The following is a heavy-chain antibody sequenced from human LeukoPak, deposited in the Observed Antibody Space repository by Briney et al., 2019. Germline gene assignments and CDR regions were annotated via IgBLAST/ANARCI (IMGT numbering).Heavy chain of an antibody. V-gene: IGHV3-30*02. D-gene: IGHD6-19*01. CDR3: AKDLSGWYSWFDP. CDR2: IRYDGSNK. CDR1: GFTFSSYG. Sequence: GGSLGLSCAASGFTFSSYGMHWVRQAPGKGLEWVAFIRYDGSNKYYADSVKGRFTISRDNSKNTLYLQMNSLRAEDTAVYYCAKDLSGWYSWFDPWGQGTLVTVSS. J-gene: IGHJ5*02.